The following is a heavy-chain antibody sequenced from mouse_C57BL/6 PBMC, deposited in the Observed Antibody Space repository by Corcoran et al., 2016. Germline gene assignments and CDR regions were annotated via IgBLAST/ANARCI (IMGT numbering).Heavy chain of an antibody. CDR3: ARRYYYGSSYGFAY. J-gene: IGHJ3*01. CDR2: INPYNGGT. D-gene: IGHD1-1*01. CDR1: GYTFSDYY. Sequence: EVQLQQSGPVLVKPGASVKMSCKASGYTFSDYYMNWLKQSHGKSLEWIGVINPYNGGTSYNQKFKGKATLTVDKSSSTAYMELNSLTSEDSAVYYCARRYYYGSSYGFAYWGQGTLVTVSA. V-gene: IGHV1-19*01.